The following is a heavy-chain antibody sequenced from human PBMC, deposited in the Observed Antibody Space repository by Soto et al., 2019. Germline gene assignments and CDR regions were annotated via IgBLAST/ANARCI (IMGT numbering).Heavy chain of an antibody. V-gene: IGHV4-34*01. Sequence: SETLSLTCAVYGGSFSGYYWSWIRQPPGKGLEWIGEINHSGSTNYNPSLKSRVTISVDTSKNQFSLKLSSVTAADTAVYYCASRRNYYYYYSMDVWGQGTTVTVSS. J-gene: IGHJ6*02. CDR1: GGSFSGYY. CDR3: ASRRNYYYYYSMDV. CDR2: INHSGST.